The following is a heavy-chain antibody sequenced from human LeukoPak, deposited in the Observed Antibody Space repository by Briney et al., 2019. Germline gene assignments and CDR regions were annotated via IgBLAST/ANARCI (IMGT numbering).Heavy chain of an antibody. CDR2: IIPIFGTA. CDR1: GGTFSSYA. D-gene: IGHD2-8*01. V-gene: IGHV1-69*01. CDR3: ASLCTNGVYLFDY. Sequence: GSSVKVSCKASGGTFSSYAISWVRQAPGQGLEWMGGIIPIFGTANYAQKFQGRVTITADESTSTAYMELSSLRSEDAAVYYCASLCTNGVYLFDYWGQGTLVTVSS. J-gene: IGHJ4*02.